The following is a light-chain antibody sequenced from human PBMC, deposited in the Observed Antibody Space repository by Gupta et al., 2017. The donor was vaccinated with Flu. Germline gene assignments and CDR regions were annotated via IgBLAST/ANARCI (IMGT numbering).Light chain of an antibody. V-gene: IGKV1-39*01. Sequence: DIQVTQSPSSLSASVGDRVSITCRAARDIEDYLNWYQQRPGELPRLLIYASSNLQSGVPSRFSGSGSGTDFTLTISNLQPDDFATYYCQQSYSTPSCSFGQGT. CDR1: RDIEDY. CDR2: ASS. J-gene: IGKJ2*04. CDR3: QQSYSTPSCS.